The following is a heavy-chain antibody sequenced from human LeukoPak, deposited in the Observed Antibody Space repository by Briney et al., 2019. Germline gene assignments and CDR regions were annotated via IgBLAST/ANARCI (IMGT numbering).Heavy chain of an antibody. J-gene: IGHJ6*02. CDR1: GGSISSGGYS. V-gene: IGHV4-30-2*01. CDR2: IYHSGST. D-gene: IGHD2-2*01. CDR3: ARLPGYCSSTSCPTGRLYYYYGMDV. Sequence: SETLSLTCAVSGGSISSGGYSWSWIRQPPGKGLEWIGYIYHSGSTYYNPSLKSRVTISVDTSKNQFSLKLSSVTAADTAVYYCARLPGYCSSTSCPTGRLYYYYGMDVWGQGTTVTVSS.